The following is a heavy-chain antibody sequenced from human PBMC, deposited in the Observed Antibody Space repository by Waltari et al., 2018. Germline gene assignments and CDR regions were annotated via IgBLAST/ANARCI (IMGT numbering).Heavy chain of an antibody. V-gene: IGHV3-30*02. CDR3: AKGEPPNAFDI. CDR2: RLYDGSNK. CDR1: VFTFSSSG. Sequence: QVQLVESGGGVVQPGGSLRLSCAASVFTFSSSGMHWVRQAPGKGLEWVALRLYDGSNKYYADAVKGRFTISRDNSKNTLYLQMNSLRAEDTAVYYCAKGEPPNAFDIWGQGTMVTVSS. J-gene: IGHJ3*02.